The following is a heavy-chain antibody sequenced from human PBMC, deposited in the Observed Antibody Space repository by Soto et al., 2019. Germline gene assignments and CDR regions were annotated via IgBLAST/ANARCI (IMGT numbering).Heavy chain of an antibody. CDR3: AHKCDGDYPIDY. V-gene: IGHV2-5*02. D-gene: IGHD4-17*01. CDR1: GFSLSTSGLG. J-gene: IGHJ4*02. CDR2: IYWDDTK. Sequence: QITLKESGPTLVKPTQTLTLTCTFSGFSLSTSGLGVGWIRQPPGKDLEWLAAIYWDDTKHYSPSLKSRLTITKYTSKNKVVLTMTNMDPVDTATYYCAHKCDGDYPIDYWGQGTLVTVSS.